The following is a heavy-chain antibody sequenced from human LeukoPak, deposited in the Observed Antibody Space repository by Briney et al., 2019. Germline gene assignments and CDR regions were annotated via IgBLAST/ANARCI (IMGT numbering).Heavy chain of an antibody. J-gene: IGHJ4*02. CDR3: ARGSYCSNGVCYTGNHFDY. V-gene: IGHV3-48*03. CDR2: ISPSGSII. Sequence: GWSLRLSCAASGFTFGGFEMNWVRQAPGKGLEWFSYISPSGSIIYYADSLKGRFTISRDNAKNSLFLQVNSLRAEDTAVYYCARGSYCSNGVCYTGNHFDYWGQGTLVTVSS. D-gene: IGHD2-8*01. CDR1: GFTFGGFE.